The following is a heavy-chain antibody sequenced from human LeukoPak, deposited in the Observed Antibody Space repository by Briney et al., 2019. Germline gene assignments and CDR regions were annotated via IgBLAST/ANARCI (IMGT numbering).Heavy chain of an antibody. CDR2: ISGSGGTP. D-gene: IGHD4-17*01. CDR3: AKARGSDYGDYVIFDY. Sequence: GGSLRLSCATSGFTFSTFGMSWVRQAPGKGLEWVSSISGSGGTPYYADSVKGRFTISRDNSRRTLDLQLNSLRVEDTAVYYCAKARGSDYGDYVIFDYWGQGTPVTVSS. J-gene: IGHJ4*02. CDR1: GFTFSTFG. V-gene: IGHV3-23*01.